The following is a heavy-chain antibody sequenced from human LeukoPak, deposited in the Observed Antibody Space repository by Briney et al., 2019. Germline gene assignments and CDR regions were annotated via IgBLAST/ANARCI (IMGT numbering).Heavy chain of an antibody. CDR3: ARGIAAKDYYYGMDV. V-gene: IGHV4-31*03. J-gene: IGHJ6*02. D-gene: IGHD6-6*01. CDR2: IYYSGST. Sequence: SQTLSLTCTVSGGSISSGGYYWSWIRQHPGKGLEWIGYIYYSGSTYYNPSLKSRVTISVDTSKNQFSLKLSSVTAADTAVYYCARGIAAKDYYYGMDVWGQGTTVTVSS. CDR1: GGSISSGGYY.